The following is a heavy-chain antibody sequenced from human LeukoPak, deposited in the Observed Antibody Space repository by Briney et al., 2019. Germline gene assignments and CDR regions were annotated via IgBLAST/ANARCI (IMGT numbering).Heavy chain of an antibody. V-gene: IGHV1-46*01. CDR2: INPNSHST. Sequence: ASVKVSCKASGYTFTNYFMHWVRQAPGQGLEWMGIINPNSHSTIYAQNFQGRVTMTRDMSTSTVYLELSSLRSEDTAVYYCARAAGVTAAAGYLFDYWGQGTLVTVS. D-gene: IGHD6-13*01. CDR1: GYTFTNYF. CDR3: ARAAGVTAAAGYLFDY. J-gene: IGHJ4*02.